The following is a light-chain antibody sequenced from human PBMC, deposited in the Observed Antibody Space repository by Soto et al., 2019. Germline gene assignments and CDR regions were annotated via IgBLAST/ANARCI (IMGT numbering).Light chain of an antibody. CDR3: SSYTSSSTL. Sequence: QSALTQPASVSGSPGQSITISCTGTSSDVGGYNYVSWYQQHPGKAPKLMIYAVTDRPSGVSSRFSGSKSGNTAFLTISGLQAEDEADYYCSSYTSSSTLFGTGTKVTVL. CDR1: SSDVGGYNY. V-gene: IGLV2-14*01. CDR2: AVT. J-gene: IGLJ1*01.